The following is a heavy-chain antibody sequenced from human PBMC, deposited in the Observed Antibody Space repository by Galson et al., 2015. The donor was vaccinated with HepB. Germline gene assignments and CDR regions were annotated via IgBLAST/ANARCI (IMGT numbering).Heavy chain of an antibody. CDR2: ISWNSGSI. J-gene: IGHJ4*02. CDR3: AKDYRPGTCVKEFDY. V-gene: IGHV3-9*01. CDR1: GFTFDDYA. Sequence: SLRLSCAASGFTFDDYAMHWVRQAPGKGLEWVSGISWNSGSIGYADSVRGRFTISRDNAKNSLYLQMNSLRAEDTALYYCAKDYRPGTCVKEFDYWGQGTLVTVSS. D-gene: IGHD4-11*01.